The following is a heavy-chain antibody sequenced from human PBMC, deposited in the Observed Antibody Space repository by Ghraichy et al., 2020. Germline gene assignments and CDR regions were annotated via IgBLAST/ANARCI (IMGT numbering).Heavy chain of an antibody. CDR3: ARGGTVAGPYYYYYYGMDV. CDR1: GGSFSGYY. D-gene: IGHD6-19*01. V-gene: IGHV4-34*01. Sequence: ETLSLTCAVYGGSFSGYYWSWIRQPPGKGLEWIGEINHSGSTNYNPSLKSRVTISVDTSKNQFSLKLSSVTAADTAVYYCARGGTVAGPYYYYYYGMDVWGQGTTVTVSS. J-gene: IGHJ6*02. CDR2: INHSGST.